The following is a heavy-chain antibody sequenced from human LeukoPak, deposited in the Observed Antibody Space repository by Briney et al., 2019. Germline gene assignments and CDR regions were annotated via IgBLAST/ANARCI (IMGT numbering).Heavy chain of an antibody. CDR3: ARAGPDYYDSSGPVLFDY. D-gene: IGHD3-22*01. Sequence: GGSLRLSCAASGFTFDDYGMSWVRQAPGKGLEWVSGINWNGGSTGYADSVKGRFTISRDNAKNSLYLQMNSLRAEDTALYYCARAGPDYYDSSGPVLFDYWGQGTLVTVSS. CDR1: GFTFDDYG. J-gene: IGHJ4*02. CDR2: INWNGGST. V-gene: IGHV3-20*04.